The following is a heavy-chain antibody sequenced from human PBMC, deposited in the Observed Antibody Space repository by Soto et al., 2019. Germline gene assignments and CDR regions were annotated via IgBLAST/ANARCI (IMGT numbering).Heavy chain of an antibody. D-gene: IGHD6-19*01. J-gene: IGHJ4*02. V-gene: IGHV3-48*01. CDR1: GFTFSSYS. Sequence: GGSLRLSCAASGFTFSSYSMNWVRQAPGKGLEWVSYISSSSSTIYYADSVKGRFTISRDNAKNSLYLQMNSLRAEDTAVYYCARDSQSGWYLGPYWGQGTLVTVSS. CDR3: ARDSQSGWYLGPY. CDR2: ISSSSSTI.